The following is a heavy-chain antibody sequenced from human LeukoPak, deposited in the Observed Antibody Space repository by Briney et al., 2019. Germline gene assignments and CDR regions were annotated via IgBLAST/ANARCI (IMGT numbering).Heavy chain of an antibody. V-gene: IGHV4-39*01. CDR1: GGSISSSSYY. J-gene: IGHJ4*02. Sequence: PSETLSLTCTVSGGSISSSSYYWGWIRRPPGKGLEWIGSIYYSGSTYYNPSLKSRVTISVDTSKNQFSLKLSSVTAADTAVYYCARRALLWFGELLFFDYWGQGTLVTVSS. D-gene: IGHD3-10*01. CDR2: IYYSGST. CDR3: ARRALLWFGELLFFDY.